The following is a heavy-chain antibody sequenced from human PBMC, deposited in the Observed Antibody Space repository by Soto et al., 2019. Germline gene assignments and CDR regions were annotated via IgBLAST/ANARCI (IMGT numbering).Heavy chain of an antibody. D-gene: IGHD3-10*01. CDR1: GYTFTSYG. J-gene: IGHJ4*02. CDR3: ARVRRITVVRGVTAFDY. V-gene: IGHV1-18*01. Sequence: QVQLVQSGAEVKKPGASVKVSCKASGYTFTSYGISWVRQAPGQGLEWMGWISAYNGNTNYAQKLQGRVTMTTDTSTSTACVELRSLGSDDTAVYYWARVRRITVVRGVTAFDYWGQGTLFAVAS. CDR2: ISAYNGNT.